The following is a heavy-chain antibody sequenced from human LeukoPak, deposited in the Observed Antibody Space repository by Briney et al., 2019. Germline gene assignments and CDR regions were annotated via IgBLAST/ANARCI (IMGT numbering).Heavy chain of an antibody. CDR1: GGSISSGGYY. CDR3: THSSSRYYYYGMDV. D-gene: IGHD6-6*01. V-gene: IGHV4-31*03. Sequence: SETLSLTCTVSGGSISSGGYYWSWIRQHPGKGLEWIGYIYYSGSTYYNPSFKSRVTISVDTSKNQFSLKLSSVTAADTAVYYCTHSSSRYYYYGMDVWGQGTTVTVSS. CDR2: IYYSGST. J-gene: IGHJ6*02.